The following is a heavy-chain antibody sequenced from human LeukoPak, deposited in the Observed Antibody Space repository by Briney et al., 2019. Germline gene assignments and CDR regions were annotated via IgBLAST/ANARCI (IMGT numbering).Heavy chain of an antibody. CDR1: GFTFSSYG. Sequence: GGSLRLSCAASGFTFSSYGMHWVRQAPGKGLEWVAFIRYDGSNKYYADSVKGRSTISRDNSKNTLYLQMNSLRAEDTAVYYCARVRSGSHLYYYYYYYMDVWGKGTTVTISS. CDR2: IRYDGSNK. D-gene: IGHD1-26*01. V-gene: IGHV3-30*02. J-gene: IGHJ6*03. CDR3: ARVRSGSHLYYYYYYYMDV.